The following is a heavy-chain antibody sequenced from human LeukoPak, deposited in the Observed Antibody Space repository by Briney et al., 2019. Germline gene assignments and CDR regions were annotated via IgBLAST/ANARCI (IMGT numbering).Heavy chain of an antibody. V-gene: IGHV3-9*01. CDR1: GVTFDDYA. Sequence: GRSLRLSCAASGVTFDDYAMHWGRQAPGKGREGVSGISWNSGSIGYADSVKGRFTFSRDNAKNCLSQQMNRLKAEDTALYYCAKVLKNYSSRRGYFDYWAQGPLVPVPS. D-gene: IGHD6-13*01. CDR3: AKVLKNYSSRRGYFDY. J-gene: IGHJ4*02. CDR2: ISWNSGSI.